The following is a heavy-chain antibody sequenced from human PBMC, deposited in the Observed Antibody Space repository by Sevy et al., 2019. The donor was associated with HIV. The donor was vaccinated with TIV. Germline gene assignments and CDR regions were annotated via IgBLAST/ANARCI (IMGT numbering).Heavy chain of an antibody. CDR1: GFTFDNFN. V-gene: IGHV3-21*04. D-gene: IGHD1-26*01. J-gene: IGHJ4*02. CDR3: ARGPPDGSYYYSDS. Sequence: GGSLRLSCAASGFTFDNFNMNWVRQAPGKGLQWVSSISGTSNYIYYAESLKGRFIISRDNVKDTVFLQMNSLSADDTAVYYCARGPPDGSYYYSDSWGQGTLVTVSS. CDR2: ISGTSNYI.